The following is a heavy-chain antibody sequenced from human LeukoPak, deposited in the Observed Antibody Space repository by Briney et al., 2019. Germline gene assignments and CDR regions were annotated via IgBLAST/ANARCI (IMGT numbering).Heavy chain of an antibody. CDR2: IYTNGST. V-gene: IGHV4-4*09. D-gene: IGHD4-11*01. Sequence: SETLSLTCPVAGGSFVSICWSWIRLHPGKELEWIAYIYTNGSTDFPPTRRIRISMAIYTAKNHLPLNVYSATAADTAVYYCANYIRFVHYYMDVWGKGTTVIVSS. CDR3: ANYIRFVHYYMDV. CDR1: GGSFVSIC. J-gene: IGHJ6*03.